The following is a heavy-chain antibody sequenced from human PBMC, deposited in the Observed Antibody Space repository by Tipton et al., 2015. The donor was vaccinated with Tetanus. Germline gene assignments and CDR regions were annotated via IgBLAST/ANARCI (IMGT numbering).Heavy chain of an antibody. CDR1: GFTFTSSA. CDR2: IVVGSGNT. J-gene: IGHJ6*02. D-gene: IGHD3-22*01. CDR3: AASSGLNYYYGMDV. Sequence: QSGPEVKKPGTSVKVSCKASGFTFTSSAVQWVRQARGQRLEWIGWIVVGSGNTNYAQKFQERVTITRDMSTSTAYMELSSLRSEDSAVYYCAASSGLNYYYGMDVWGQGTTVTVSS. V-gene: IGHV1-58*01.